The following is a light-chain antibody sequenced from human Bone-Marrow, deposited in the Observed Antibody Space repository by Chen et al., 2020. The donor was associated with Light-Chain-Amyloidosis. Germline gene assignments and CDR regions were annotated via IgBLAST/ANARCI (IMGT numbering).Light chain of an antibody. J-gene: IGLJ2*01. Sequence: SYELTQPPSVSVSPGHTARITCSGDDLPTKYAYWYQQKPGQAPVLVIHRDTERPSGISERFSGSSSETTATLTISGVQAEDEADYHCQSADSSGTYEVIFGGGTKLTVL. CDR2: RDT. CDR3: QSADSSGTYEVI. V-gene: IGLV3-25*03. CDR1: DLPTKY.